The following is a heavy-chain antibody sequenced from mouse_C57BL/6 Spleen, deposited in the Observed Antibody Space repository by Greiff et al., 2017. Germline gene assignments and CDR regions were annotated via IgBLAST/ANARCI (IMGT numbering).Heavy chain of an antibody. Sequence: VQLQESGAELVRPGTSVKVSCKASGYAFTNYLIAWVKQRPGQGLEWIGVINPGSGGTNYNEKFKGKATLTADNSSSTAYMQLSSLTSEDSAVYFCARRQLRLRNAMDYWGQGTSVTVSS. D-gene: IGHD3-2*02. J-gene: IGHJ4*01. CDR1: GYAFTNYL. CDR3: ARRQLRLRNAMDY. CDR2: INPGSGGT. V-gene: IGHV1-54*01.